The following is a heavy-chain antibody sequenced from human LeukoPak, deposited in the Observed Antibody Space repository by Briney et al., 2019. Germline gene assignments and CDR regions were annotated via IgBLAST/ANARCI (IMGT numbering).Heavy chain of an antibody. Sequence: GGSLRLSCAASGFTFDDYVMHWVRQAPGRGLEWVSGISRDSANIGYADSVKGRFTISRDNAKNSLYLQMNSLTTEDAALYYCARDFCTGCNYYFYGMDVWGRGTTVTVSS. D-gene: IGHD2-2*01. CDR2: ISRDSANI. J-gene: IGHJ6*02. CDR1: GFTFDDYV. CDR3: ARDFCTGCNYYFYGMDV. V-gene: IGHV3-9*01.